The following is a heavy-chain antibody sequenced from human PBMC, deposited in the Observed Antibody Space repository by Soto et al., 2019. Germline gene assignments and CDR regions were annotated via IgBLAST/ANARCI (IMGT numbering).Heavy chain of an antibody. CDR1: GGSISSGDHY. CDR2: INYSGRT. CDR3: ARGRGNTYGVDY. J-gene: IGHJ4*02. V-gene: IGHV4-30-4*01. Sequence: SETLSLTCTVSGGSISSGDHYWSWIRQPPGKGPEWLGHINYSGRTHYNPSLKSRVTMSVDTSKNHFSLRLTSVTAADTAVYYCARGRGNTYGVDYWGQGTLVT. D-gene: IGHD5-18*01.